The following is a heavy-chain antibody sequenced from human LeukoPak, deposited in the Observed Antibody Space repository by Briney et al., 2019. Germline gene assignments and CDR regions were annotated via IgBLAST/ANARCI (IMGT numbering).Heavy chain of an antibody. D-gene: IGHD3-22*01. J-gene: IGHJ6*03. CDR1: GYTFTGYY. CDR2: INPNSGGT. CDR3: ARGSGYSYYYYYMDV. Sequence: GASMKVSCKASGYTFTGYYMHWVRQAPGQGLEWMGWINPNSGGTNYAQKFQGRVTMTRDTSISTAYMELSRLRSDDTAVYYCARGSGYSYYYYYMDVWGKGTTVTVSS. V-gene: IGHV1-2*02.